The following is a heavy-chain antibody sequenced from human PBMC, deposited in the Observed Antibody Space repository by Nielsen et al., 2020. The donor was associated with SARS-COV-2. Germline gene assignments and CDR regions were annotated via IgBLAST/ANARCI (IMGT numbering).Heavy chain of an antibody. J-gene: IGHJ6*02. CDR2: IIPILGIA. CDR3: ARDGPEQVDELLSPPVMDV. Sequence: SVKVSCKASGGTFSSYTISWVRQAPGQGLEWMGRIIPILGIANYAQKFQGRVTITADKSTSTAYMELSSLRSEDTAVYYCARDGPEQVDELLSPPVMDVWGQGTTVTVSS. D-gene: IGHD2-2*01. V-gene: IGHV1-69*04. CDR1: GGTFSSYT.